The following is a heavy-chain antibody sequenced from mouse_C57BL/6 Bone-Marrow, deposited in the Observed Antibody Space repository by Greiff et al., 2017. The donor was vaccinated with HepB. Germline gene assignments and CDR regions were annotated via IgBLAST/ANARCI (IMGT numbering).Heavy chain of an antibody. CDR1: GFSFNTYA. Sequence: EVKLMESGGGLVQPKGSLKLSCAASGFSFNTYAMNWVRQAPGKGLEWVARIRSKSNNYATYYADSVKDRFTISRDDSESMLYLQMNNLKTEDTAMYYCVSREGYYYGSSYEYFDVWGTGTTVTVSS. CDR3: VSREGYYYGSSYEYFDV. J-gene: IGHJ1*03. V-gene: IGHV10-1*01. D-gene: IGHD1-1*01. CDR2: IRSKSNNYAT.